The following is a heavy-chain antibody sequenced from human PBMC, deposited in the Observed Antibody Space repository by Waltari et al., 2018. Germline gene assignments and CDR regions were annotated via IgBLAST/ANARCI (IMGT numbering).Heavy chain of an antibody. J-gene: IGHJ4*02. CDR2: MSHNAMTI. V-gene: IGHV3-48*03. D-gene: IGHD2-15*01. Sequence: EVQLVQSGGGLVQPGGSLRLSCEASGHTFSNFELNWVRQAPGKGLEWISYMSHNAMTIYYADSVKGRFSISRDTAKNSLYLQMNSLRVDDTAVYYCAGGIKGYFDFWGQGNLVTVSS. CDR1: GHTFSNFE. CDR3: AGGIKGYFDF.